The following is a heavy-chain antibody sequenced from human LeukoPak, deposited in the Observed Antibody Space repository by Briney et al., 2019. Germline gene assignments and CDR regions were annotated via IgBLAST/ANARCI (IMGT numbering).Heavy chain of an antibody. Sequence: SETLSLTCTVSGGSISSYYWSWIRQPPGKGLEWIGYIYYSGSTNYNPSLKSRVTISVDTSKNQFSLKLSSVTAADTAVYYCAGGDRIAAAGTYLDYWGQGTLVTVSS. J-gene: IGHJ4*02. V-gene: IGHV4-59*01. CDR1: GGSISSYY. D-gene: IGHD6-13*01. CDR2: IYYSGST. CDR3: AGGDRIAAAGTYLDY.